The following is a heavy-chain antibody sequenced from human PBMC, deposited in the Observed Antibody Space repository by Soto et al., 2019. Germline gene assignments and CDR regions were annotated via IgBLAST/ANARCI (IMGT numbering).Heavy chain of an antibody. J-gene: IGHJ6*02. Sequence: PGGSLRLSCAASGFSFSTSSMAWVRQPPGKGLEWVSAISPSASDTLYADSVKGRFTISRDNSKNTLFLQMDSLRAEDTAVYYCARDRQLLGYCSGGSCYGMDVWGQGTAVTVSS. D-gene: IGHD2-15*01. CDR3: ARDRQLLGYCSGGSCYGMDV. CDR2: ISPSASDT. V-gene: IGHV3-23*01. CDR1: GFSFSTSS.